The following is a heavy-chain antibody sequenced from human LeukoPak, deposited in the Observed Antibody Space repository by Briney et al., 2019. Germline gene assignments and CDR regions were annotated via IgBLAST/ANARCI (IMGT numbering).Heavy chain of an antibody. CDR2: ISGSGGST. CDR1: GFTFSSYA. V-gene: IGHV3-23*01. D-gene: IGHD5-18*01. J-gene: IGHJ5*02. CDR3: AKGKAYNTDNWFDP. Sequence: GGSLRLSCAASGFTFSSYAMSWVRQAPGKELEWVSAISGSGGSTYYADSVKGRFTISRDNSKNTLYLQMNSLRAEDTAVYYCAKGKAYNTDNWFDPWGQGTLVTVSS.